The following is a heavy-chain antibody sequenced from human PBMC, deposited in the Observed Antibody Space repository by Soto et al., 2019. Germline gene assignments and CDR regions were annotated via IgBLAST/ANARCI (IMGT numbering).Heavy chain of an antibody. CDR2: ISYDGSNK. CDR1: GFTFSSYG. CDR3: AKSYCISTSCRYGMDV. D-gene: IGHD2-2*01. J-gene: IGHJ6*02. Sequence: QVQLVESGGGVVQPGRSLRLSCAASGFTFSSYGMHWVRQAPGKGLEWVAVISYDGSNKYYADSVKGRLTISRDNSKNTLYLQMNSLRAEDTAVYYCAKSYCISTSCRYGMDVWGQGTTVTVSS. V-gene: IGHV3-30*18.